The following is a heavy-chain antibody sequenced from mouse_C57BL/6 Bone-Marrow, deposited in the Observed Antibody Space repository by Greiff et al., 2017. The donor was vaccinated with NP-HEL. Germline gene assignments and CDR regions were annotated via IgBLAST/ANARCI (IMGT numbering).Heavy chain of an antibody. CDR2: IYPGSGST. D-gene: IGHD3-2*02. V-gene: IGHV1-55*01. J-gene: IGHJ4*01. Sequence: QVQLQQPGAELVKPGASVKMSCKASGYTFTSYWITWVKQRPGQGLEWIGDIYPGSGSTNYNEKFKSKATLTVDTSSSTAYMQLSSLTSEDSAVYYCARFRQLRLQAMDYWGQGTSVTVSS. CDR3: ARFRQLRLQAMDY. CDR1: GYTFTSYW.